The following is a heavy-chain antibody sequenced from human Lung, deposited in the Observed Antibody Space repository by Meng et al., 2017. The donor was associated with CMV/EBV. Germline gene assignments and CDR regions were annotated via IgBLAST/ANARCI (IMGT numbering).Heavy chain of an antibody. CDR3: ARAVYCIGTTCFFYPMDV. V-gene: IGHV1-8*01. CDR1: GYTLTSYD. Sequence: ASVKVSCKASGYTLTSYDISWVRQAPGQGLEWMGWMNPNSGNTDSTQNFQGRVTMTRNTSISTAYMELSSLRSEDTAVYYCARAVYCIGTTCFFYPMDVWGQGTTVTVSS. D-gene: IGHD2-2*01. J-gene: IGHJ6*02. CDR2: MNPNSGNT.